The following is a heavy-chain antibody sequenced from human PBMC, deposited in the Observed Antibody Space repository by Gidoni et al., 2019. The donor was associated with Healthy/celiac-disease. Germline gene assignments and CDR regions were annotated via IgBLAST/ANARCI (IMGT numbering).Heavy chain of an antibody. CDR3: ARGPYDYVWGSYRLSGMDV. CDR1: GGTFSSYA. D-gene: IGHD3-16*02. J-gene: IGHJ6*02. Sequence: QVQLVQSGAEVKKPGSSVKVSCKASGGTFSSYAIRWVRQAPGQGLEWRGGIIPIFGTANYAQKFQGRVTITADESTSTAYMELSSLRSEDTAVYYCARGPYDYVWGSYRLSGMDVWGQGTTVTVSS. CDR2: IIPIFGTA. V-gene: IGHV1-69*01.